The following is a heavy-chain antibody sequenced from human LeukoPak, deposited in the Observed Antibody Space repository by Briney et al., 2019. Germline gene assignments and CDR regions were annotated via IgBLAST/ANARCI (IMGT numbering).Heavy chain of an antibody. J-gene: IGHJ4*02. CDR1: GYTFTAYY. Sequence: EASVKVSCKASGYTFTAYYIHWVRQAPGQGLEWMGWINPNTGGTKYAQRFQGRVTMTRDTSSRTAYMELTRLTSDDTAVFYCARGTVNWLQLLDSWGQGTLVTVSS. D-gene: IGHD5-24*01. V-gene: IGHV1-2*02. CDR2: INPNTGGT. CDR3: ARGTVNWLQLLDS.